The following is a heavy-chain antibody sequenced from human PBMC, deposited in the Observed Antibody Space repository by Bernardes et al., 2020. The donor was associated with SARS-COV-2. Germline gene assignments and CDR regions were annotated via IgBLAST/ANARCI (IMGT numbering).Heavy chain of an antibody. CDR1: GGSISSGYYS. Sequence: SETLSLTCTVSGGSISSGYYSWSWIRQPPGKGLEWIGYIYQSGSTDYNPSLRSRVTISLDRSKNQFSLNLNSVTAADTAIYYCARDTHYYGTDVWGQGTTVTVSS. J-gene: IGHJ6*02. CDR3: ARDTHYYGTDV. V-gene: IGHV4-30-2*01. CDR2: IYQSGST.